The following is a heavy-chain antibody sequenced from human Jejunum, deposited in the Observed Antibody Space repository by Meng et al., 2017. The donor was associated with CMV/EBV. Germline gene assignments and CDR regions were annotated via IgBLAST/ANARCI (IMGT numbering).Heavy chain of an antibody. J-gene: IGHJ4*02. Sequence: QINLNECGPTLVKPTQTLTLTCSFSGFSPSTSGEGVGWIRQPPGKALEWLALIYRGDDKRYSPSLNSRLTIAKDTSKNEVVLTLTNMGPIDTGTYYCAHFVGGYYPSRPDYWGQGTLVTVSS. V-gene: IGHV2-5*02. CDR3: AHFVGGYYPSRPDY. D-gene: IGHD1-26*01. CDR1: GFSPSTSGEG. CDR2: IYRGDDK.